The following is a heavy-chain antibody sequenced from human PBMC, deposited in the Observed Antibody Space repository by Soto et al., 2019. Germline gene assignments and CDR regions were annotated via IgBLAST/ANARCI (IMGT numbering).Heavy chain of an antibody. D-gene: IGHD2-15*01. Sequence: ASVKVSCKASGYTFTSYDMHWVRQAPGQGLEWMGIINPSGGSTSYAQKFQGRVTMTRDTSTSTVYMELSSLRSEDTAVYYCARALGFGPPLLGYCSGGSCYGAFDIWGQGTMVTVSS. V-gene: IGHV1-46*01. J-gene: IGHJ3*02. CDR1: GYTFTSYD. CDR3: ARALGFGPPLLGYCSGGSCYGAFDI. CDR2: INPSGGST.